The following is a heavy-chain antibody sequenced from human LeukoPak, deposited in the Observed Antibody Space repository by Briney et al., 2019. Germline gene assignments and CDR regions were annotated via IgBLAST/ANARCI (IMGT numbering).Heavy chain of an antibody. J-gene: IGHJ4*02. D-gene: IGHD5-12*01. CDR1: GGSFSGYY. Sequence: PSETLSLTCAVYGGSFSGYYWSWICQPPGKGLEWIGEINHSGSTNYNPSLKSRVTISVDTSKNQFSLKLSSVTAADTAVYYCATRGRGYSGYGRLYYFDYWGQGTLVTSPQ. CDR3: ATRGRGYSGYGRLYYFDY. CDR2: INHSGST. V-gene: IGHV4-34*01.